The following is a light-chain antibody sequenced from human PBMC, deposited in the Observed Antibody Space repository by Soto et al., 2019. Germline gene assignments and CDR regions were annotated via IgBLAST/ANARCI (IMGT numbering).Light chain of an antibody. V-gene: IGKV1-5*03. CDR1: ESINRR. CDR3: QRFDTSNAMYF. J-gene: IGKJ2*01. Sequence: DIQMTQSPSTLSASVGDRVTITCRASESINRRLAWYQQKPGSAPKLLIYKSSTLESGVPSRFSGSGYGTEFTLTISGLQPDDFATYYCQRFDTSNAMYFFDPGTKVDIK. CDR2: KSS.